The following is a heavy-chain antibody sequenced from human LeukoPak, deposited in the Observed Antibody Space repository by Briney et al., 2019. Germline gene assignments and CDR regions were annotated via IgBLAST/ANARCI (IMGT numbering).Heavy chain of an antibody. CDR3: AARIYEAFDI. CDR2: IYYSGST. Sequence: KPSETLSLTCTVSGGSISSSSYYWGWIRQPPGKGLEWIGSIYYSGSTYYNPSLKSRVTISVDTSKNQFSLKLSSVTAADTAVYYCAARIYEAFDIWGQGTMVTVSS. V-gene: IGHV4-39*01. D-gene: IGHD5/OR15-5a*01. CDR1: GGSISSSSYY. J-gene: IGHJ3*02.